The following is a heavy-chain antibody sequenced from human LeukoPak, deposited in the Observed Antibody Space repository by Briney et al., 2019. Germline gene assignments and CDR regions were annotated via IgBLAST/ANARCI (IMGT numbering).Heavy chain of an antibody. V-gene: IGHV1-46*01. CDR3: ARDRGSSGWYGGFDY. CDR1: GYTFTSYY. D-gene: IGHD6-19*01. J-gene: IGHJ4*02. Sequence: GASVKVSCKAYGYTFTSYYMHCGRQAPGQGLEWMGIINPSGGSTSYAQKFQGRVTMTRDTSTSTVYMELSSLRSEDTAVYYCARDRGSSGWYGGFDYWGQGTLVTVSS. CDR2: INPSGGST.